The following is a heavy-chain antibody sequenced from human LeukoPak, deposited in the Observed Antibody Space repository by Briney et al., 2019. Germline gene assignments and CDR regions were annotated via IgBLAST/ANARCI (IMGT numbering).Heavy chain of an antibody. CDR2: INHSGST. D-gene: IGHD3-22*01. V-gene: IGHV4-34*01. Sequence: PSETLSLTCAVYGGSFSGYYWSWIRQPPGKGLEWIGEINHSGSTNYNPSLKSRVTISVDTSKNQFSLKLSSVTAADTAVYYCASLSSMQPRKPYYYGSSGYYGDYWGQGTLVTVSS. CDR3: ASLSSMQPRKPYYYGSSGYYGDY. J-gene: IGHJ4*02. CDR1: GGSFSGYY.